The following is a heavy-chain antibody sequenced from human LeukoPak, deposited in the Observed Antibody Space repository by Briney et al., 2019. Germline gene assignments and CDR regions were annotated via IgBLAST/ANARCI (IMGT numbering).Heavy chain of an antibody. D-gene: IGHD3-22*01. Sequence: SETLSLTCTVSGGSISSSSYYWGWIRQPPGKGLEWIGSIYYSGSTYYNPSLKSRVTISVDRSKNQFSLKLSSVTAADTAVYYCARWTDYDSSGYLGAFDIWGQGTMVTVSS. J-gene: IGHJ3*02. CDR3: ARWTDYDSSGYLGAFDI. V-gene: IGHV4-39*07. CDR2: IYYSGST. CDR1: GGSISSSSYY.